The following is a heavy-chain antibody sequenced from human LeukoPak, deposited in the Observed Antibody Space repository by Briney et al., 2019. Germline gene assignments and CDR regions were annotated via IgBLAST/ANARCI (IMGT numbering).Heavy chain of an antibody. J-gene: IGHJ3*02. CDR1: GYTFTSYY. D-gene: IGHD3-10*01. CDR3: ARDTGGGSVRGAFDI. Sequence: ASVTVSFKASGYTFTSYYLHWVRQAPGQGLEGMGLINPSGGITSSAQKFQGRVTMTRDTSTSTLYMELSSLRSEDTAVYYCARDTGGGSVRGAFDIWGQGTMVTVSS. CDR2: INPSGGIT. V-gene: IGHV1-46*01.